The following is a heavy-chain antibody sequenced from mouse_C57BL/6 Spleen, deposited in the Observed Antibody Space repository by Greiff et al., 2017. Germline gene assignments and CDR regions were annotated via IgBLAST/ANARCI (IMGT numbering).Heavy chain of an antibody. Sequence: QVQLQQPGAELVRPGSSVKLSCKASGYTFTSYWMHWVKQRPIQGLEWIGNIDPSDSETHYNQKFKDKATLTVDKSSSTAYMQLSSLTSEDSAVYYCARVVSSGYFDYWGQGTTLTVSS. CDR3: ARVVSSGYFDY. J-gene: IGHJ2*01. CDR2: IDPSDSET. D-gene: IGHD3-2*02. CDR1: GYTFTSYW. V-gene: IGHV1-52*01.